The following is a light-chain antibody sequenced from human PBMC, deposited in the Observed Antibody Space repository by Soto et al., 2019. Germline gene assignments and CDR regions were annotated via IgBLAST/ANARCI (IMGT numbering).Light chain of an antibody. CDR2: SAS. CDR3: QHYAASPPFS. J-gene: IGKJ3*01. Sequence: EMVLTQSPGTLSLSPGERATLSCRASQSVSSNYLGWYQQKPGQAPRLLIYSASSRATGIPDRFSGSGSGTDFTLTISRLEPEDFAVYYCQHYAASPPFSFGPGTKVDIK. V-gene: IGKV3-20*01. CDR1: QSVSSNY.